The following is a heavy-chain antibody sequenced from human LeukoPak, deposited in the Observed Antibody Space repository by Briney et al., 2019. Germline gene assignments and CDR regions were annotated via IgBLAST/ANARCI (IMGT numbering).Heavy chain of an antibody. V-gene: IGHV3-53*01. J-gene: IGHJ4*02. Sequence: GSLRLSCAASGFSVSINYMNWVRQAPGKGLEWVSVIYSGGNTDYADSVKGRFTISRDNSKNTLYLQMSSLRAEDTAVYYCARDGGSGWSSAFLDHWGQGTLVTVSS. CDR3: ARDGGSGWSSAFLDH. D-gene: IGHD6-19*01. CDR2: IYSGGNT. CDR1: GFSVSINY.